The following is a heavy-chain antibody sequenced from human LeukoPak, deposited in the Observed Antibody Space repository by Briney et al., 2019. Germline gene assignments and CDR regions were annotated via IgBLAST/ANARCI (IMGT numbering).Heavy chain of an antibody. CDR1: GFTFSSYA. V-gene: IGHV3-23*01. CDR2: ISGSGGST. CDR3: AKESKYITIFGVANYFDY. J-gene: IGHJ4*02. D-gene: IGHD3-3*01. Sequence: GGSLRLSCAASGFTFSSYAMSWVRQAPGKGLEWVSAISGSGGSTYYADSVKGRFTISRDNSKNTLYLQMNSLRAEDTAVYYCAKESKYITIFGVANYFDYWGQETLVTVSS.